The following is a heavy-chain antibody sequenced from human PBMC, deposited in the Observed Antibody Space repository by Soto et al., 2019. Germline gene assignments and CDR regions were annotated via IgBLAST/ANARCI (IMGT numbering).Heavy chain of an antibody. CDR1: GYTFTSCG. J-gene: IGHJ6*02. V-gene: IGHV1-18*01. CDR2: INTYNGYT. CDR3: ARDRTKGLDV. Sequence: QVHLVQSGAEVKKPGASVKVSCKASGYTFTSCGISWVRQASGQGLEWMGLINTYNGYTNYPQNFQGRVTMTTDTSTGTVYMELRSLTSDDTAVYYCARDRTKGLDVWGQGTTVTVSS. D-gene: IGHD1-7*01.